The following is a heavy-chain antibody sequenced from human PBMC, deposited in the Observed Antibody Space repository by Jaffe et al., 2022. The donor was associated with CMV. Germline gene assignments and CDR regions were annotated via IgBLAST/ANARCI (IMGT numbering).Heavy chain of an antibody. J-gene: IGHJ2*01. Sequence: EVQLVESGGGLVQPGGSLRLSCAASGFTFSSYWMHWVRQAPGKGLVWVSRINSDGSSTSYADSVKGRFTISRDNAKNTLYLQMNSLRAEDTAVYYCARGFSYTRSGYGDDYWYFDLWGRGTLVTVSS. CDR2: INSDGSST. CDR3: ARGFSYTRSGYGDDYWYFDL. CDR1: GFTFSSYW. D-gene: IGHD4-17*01. V-gene: IGHV3-74*01.